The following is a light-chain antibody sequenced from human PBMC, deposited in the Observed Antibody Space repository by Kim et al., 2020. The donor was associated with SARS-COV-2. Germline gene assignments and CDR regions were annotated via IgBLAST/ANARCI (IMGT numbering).Light chain of an antibody. V-gene: IGKV1-5*01. CDR3: QQYTSYYPT. J-gene: IGKJ4*01. CDR1: QSISSS. CDR2: DVS. Sequence: AYVGDRVTSTCRASQSISSSLAWYQQKPGKAPKVLIYDVSSLQSGVPSRFSGSGCGTEFTLTINSLQPDDFATYYCQQYTSYYPTFGGGTKVEIK.